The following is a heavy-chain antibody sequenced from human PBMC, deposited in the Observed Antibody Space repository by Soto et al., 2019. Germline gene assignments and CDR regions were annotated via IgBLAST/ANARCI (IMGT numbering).Heavy chain of an antibody. CDR1: GYTFTSYG. Sequence: ASVKVSCKASGYTFTSYGISWVRQAPGQGLEWMGWISAYNGNTNYAQKLQGRVTMTTDTSTSTAYMELRSLRSDDTAVYYCARGVGDFWSGYYYYYYMAVWGKGTTVTVSS. J-gene: IGHJ6*03. D-gene: IGHD3-3*01. CDR3: ARGVGDFWSGYYYYYYMAV. CDR2: ISAYNGNT. V-gene: IGHV1-18*01.